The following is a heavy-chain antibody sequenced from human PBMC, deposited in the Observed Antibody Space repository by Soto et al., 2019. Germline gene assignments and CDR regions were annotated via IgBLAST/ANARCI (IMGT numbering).Heavy chain of an antibody. Sequence: ASVKVSCKASGYPFTGYYMHWVRQAPGQGLEWVGWINPNSGGTNYAQKFQGWVTMTRDTSISTAYMELSRLRSDDTAVYYCARGIAAAAARGMDVWGQGTTVTVSS. J-gene: IGHJ6*02. V-gene: IGHV1-2*04. CDR2: INPNSGGT. CDR3: ARGIAAAAARGMDV. D-gene: IGHD6-13*01. CDR1: GYPFTGYY.